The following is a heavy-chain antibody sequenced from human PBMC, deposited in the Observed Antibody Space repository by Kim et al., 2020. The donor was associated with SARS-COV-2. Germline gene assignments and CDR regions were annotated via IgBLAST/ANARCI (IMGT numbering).Heavy chain of an antibody. CDR3: AREGSYYGSGTWDYYYYGMDV. CDR2: ISSSSSTI. CDR1: GFTFSSYS. J-gene: IGHJ6*02. Sequence: GGSLRLSCAASGFTFSSYSMNWVRQAPGKGLEWVSYISSSSSTIYYADSVKGRFTISRDNAKNSLYLQMNSLRAEDTAVYYCAREGSYYGSGTWDYYYYGMDVWGQGTTVTVSS. V-gene: IGHV3-48*04. D-gene: IGHD3-10*01.